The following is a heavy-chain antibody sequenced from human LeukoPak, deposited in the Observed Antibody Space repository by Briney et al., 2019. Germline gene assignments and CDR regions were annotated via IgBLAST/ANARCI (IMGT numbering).Heavy chain of an antibody. Sequence: ASVKVSCKASGYTFTGYYMHWVRQAPGQGLEWMGWINPNSGGTNYAQKFQGWVTMTRDTSISTAYMELSRLRSDDTAVYYCARDRGPGRYYYFDYWGQGTLVTVSS. D-gene: IGHD3-9*01. J-gene: IGHJ4*02. CDR1: GYTFTGYY. V-gene: IGHV1-2*04. CDR3: ARDRGPGRYYYFDY. CDR2: INPNSGGT.